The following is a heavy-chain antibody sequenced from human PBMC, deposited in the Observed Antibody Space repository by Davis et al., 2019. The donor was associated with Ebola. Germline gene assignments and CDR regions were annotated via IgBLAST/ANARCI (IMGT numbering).Heavy chain of an antibody. D-gene: IGHD3-22*01. Sequence: GESLKISCAASGFTFSSYAMSWVRQTPGKGLEWVSAITGSGSLTGYADSVKGRFTISRDNSKNTLNMQMNSLRDEDTAVYYCARDDYDGSGTYWGQGITVTVS. J-gene: IGHJ4*02. V-gene: IGHV3-23*01. CDR2: ITGSGSLT. CDR3: ARDDYDGSGTY. CDR1: GFTFSSYA.